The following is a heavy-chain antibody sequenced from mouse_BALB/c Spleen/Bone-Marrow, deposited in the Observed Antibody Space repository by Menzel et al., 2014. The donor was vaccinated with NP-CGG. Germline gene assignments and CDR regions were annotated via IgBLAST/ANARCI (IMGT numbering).Heavy chain of an antibody. J-gene: IGHJ2*01. V-gene: IGHV5-12-2*01. CDR3: TRHGGGPDYFDH. CDR1: GFTFSSYA. Sequence: EVKLVESGGGLAQPGGSLRLSCAAFGFTFSSYAMSWVRQTPEKRLEWVAYITIGGGTSYYPDTVKGRFAISRDNAENTLYLQMSSLKSEDTAIYYCTRHGGGPDYFDHWGQGTTLIVSS. CDR2: ITIGGGTS.